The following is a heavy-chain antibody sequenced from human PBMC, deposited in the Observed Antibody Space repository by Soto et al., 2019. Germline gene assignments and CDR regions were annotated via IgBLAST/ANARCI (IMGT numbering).Heavy chain of an antibody. CDR3: ARHSYYYGSTYGCWLDP. CDR2: IYYSGTT. D-gene: IGHD3-10*01. Sequence: TLSLTCTVSGGSISSYYWSWIRQPPGKGLEWIGCIYYSGTTNYNPSLKSRVTISVDTSKNQFSLKLSSVTAADTAVYYCARHSYYYGSTYGCWLDPWGQGTLVTVSS. J-gene: IGHJ5*02. CDR1: GGSISSYY. V-gene: IGHV4-59*08.